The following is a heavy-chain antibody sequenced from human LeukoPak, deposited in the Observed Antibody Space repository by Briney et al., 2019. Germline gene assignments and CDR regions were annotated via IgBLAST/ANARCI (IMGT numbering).Heavy chain of an antibody. CDR3: AREGLTTVTYFFGYYMDV. D-gene: IGHD4-11*01. CDR1: GFTFSSYE. J-gene: IGHJ6*03. V-gene: IGHV3-48*03. Sequence: GGSLRLSCAASGFTFSSYEMSWVRQAPGKGLEWVSYISSSGSTIYYADSVKGRFTISRDNAKNSLYLQMNSLRAEDTAVYYCAREGLTTVTYFFGYYMDVWGKGTTVTVSS. CDR2: ISSSGSTI.